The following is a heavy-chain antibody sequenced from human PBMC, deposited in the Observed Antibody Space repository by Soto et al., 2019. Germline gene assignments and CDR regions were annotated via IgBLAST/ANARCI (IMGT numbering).Heavy chain of an antibody. CDR2: ISSIGVAT. Sequence: GGSLRLSCAASGFTFSIHEMNWARQAPGKGLEWVSYISSIGVATYYADSVKGRFTISRDNAKNSLYLQMNSLRAEDTAVYYCAREGRVGGIDYWGQGTPVTVSS. V-gene: IGHV3-48*03. CDR1: GFTFSIHE. CDR3: AREGRVGGIDY. D-gene: IGHD6-19*01. J-gene: IGHJ4*02.